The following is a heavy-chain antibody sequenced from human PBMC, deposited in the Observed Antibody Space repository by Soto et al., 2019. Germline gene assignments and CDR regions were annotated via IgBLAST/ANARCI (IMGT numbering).Heavy chain of an antibody. V-gene: IGHV4-39*01. CDR2: TYYSGST. D-gene: IGHD1-7*01. CDR1: GGSISSSSYY. Sequence: SETLSLTCTVSGGSISSSSYYWGWIRQPPGKGLEWIGSTYYSGSTYYNPSLKSRVTISVDTSKNQFSLKLSSVTAADTAVYYCARRELGYMDVWGKGTTVTVSS. J-gene: IGHJ6*03. CDR3: ARRELGYMDV.